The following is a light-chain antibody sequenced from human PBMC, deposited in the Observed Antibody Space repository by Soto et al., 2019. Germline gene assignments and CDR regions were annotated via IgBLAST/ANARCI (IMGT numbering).Light chain of an antibody. CDR2: KVT. CDR3: XXXXHWPPVT. J-gene: IGKJ5*01. Sequence: DVVLTQSPLSLSVTLGQPASISCRSSESLVKSDGNTFLNWFQQRPGQSPRRLIYKVTNRDSGVPDRFSGSGSGTDFTLKIARVEAEDXXLYXXXXXXHWPPVTFGQGTRLEIK. CDR1: ESLVKSDGNTF. V-gene: IGKV2-30*01.